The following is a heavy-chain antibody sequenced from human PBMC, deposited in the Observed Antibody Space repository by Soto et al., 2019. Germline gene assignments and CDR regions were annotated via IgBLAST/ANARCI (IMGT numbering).Heavy chain of an antibody. CDR2: ISGTGGST. CDR1: GFTYSTYD. D-gene: IGHD1-26*01. Sequence: EVILLDSGGGLVQTGGSLRLSCTASGFTYSTYDMSLVRQAPGKGLEWVSSISGTGGSTYYADSVRGRFTISRDNSKNTLYLQMNSLRAEDTAIYYCAKVPLKYTGSYLDYWGQGTLVTVSS. CDR3: AKVPLKYTGSYLDY. J-gene: IGHJ4*02. V-gene: IGHV3-23*01.